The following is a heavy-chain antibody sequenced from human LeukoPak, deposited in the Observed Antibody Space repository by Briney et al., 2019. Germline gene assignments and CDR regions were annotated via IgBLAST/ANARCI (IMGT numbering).Heavy chain of an antibody. J-gene: IGHJ3*02. V-gene: IGHV4-61*02. D-gene: IGHD3-10*01. CDR2: IYTSGST. CDR1: GDSISSGSYY. Sequence: KPSETLSLTCTVSGDSISSGSYYWSWIRQPAGKGLEWIGRIYTSGSTNYNPSLKSRVTISVDTSKNQFSLKLSSVTAADTAVYYCARTYGSGGLNAFDIWGQGTMVTVSS. CDR3: ARTYGSGGLNAFDI.